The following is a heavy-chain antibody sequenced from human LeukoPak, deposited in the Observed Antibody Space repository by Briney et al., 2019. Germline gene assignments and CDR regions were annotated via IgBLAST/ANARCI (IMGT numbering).Heavy chain of an antibody. J-gene: IGHJ5*01. Sequence: PGGSLRLSCAASGFPFSSHWLSWFRQSPGKGLEWVAHINQDGSEKYYVDSVKGRFTISRDNVDNVVYLQMNSLGAEDTAVYYCAGVAVSGPTGWFDSWGQGTLVIVSS. CDR3: AGVAVSGPTGWFDS. V-gene: IGHV3-7*01. D-gene: IGHD2-8*02. CDR1: GFPFSSHW. CDR2: INQDGSEK.